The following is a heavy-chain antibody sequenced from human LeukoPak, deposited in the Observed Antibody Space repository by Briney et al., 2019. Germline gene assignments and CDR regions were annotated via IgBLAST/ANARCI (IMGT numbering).Heavy chain of an antibody. CDR3: ARGGKATVVTM. J-gene: IGHJ4*02. Sequence: SETLSLTCTVSGGSINSYYWSWIRQPAGKGLEWIWRIYSSGSTNYNPSLKSRVSMSVDTSKNQFSLKLTSLPAADTAVYYCARGGKATVVTMWGQGILVTVSS. CDR2: IYSSGST. V-gene: IGHV4-4*07. D-gene: IGHD4-23*01. CDR1: GGSINSYY.